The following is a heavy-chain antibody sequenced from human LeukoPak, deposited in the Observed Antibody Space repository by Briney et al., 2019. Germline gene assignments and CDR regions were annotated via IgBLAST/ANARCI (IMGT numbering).Heavy chain of an antibody. D-gene: IGHD3-22*01. V-gene: IGHV3-30-3*01. CDR3: ARAAYDSSGYLTL. CDR2: ISKDGSDT. J-gene: IGHJ4*02. CDR1: GFTFSSYA. Sequence: GGSLRLSCAASGFTFSSYAMFWVRQAPGKGLEWVTIISKDGSDTFYADSVKGRFTISRDNSKNTLYLQMNSLRAEDTAVYYCARAAYDSSGYLTLWGQGTLVTVSS.